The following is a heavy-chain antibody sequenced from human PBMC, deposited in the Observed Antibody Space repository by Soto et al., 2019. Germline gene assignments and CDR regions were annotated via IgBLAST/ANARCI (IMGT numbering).Heavy chain of an antibody. D-gene: IGHD2-15*01. Sequence: GGSLRLSCGAPGLTFSDYYMNWIRQTPGKGLEWVAYIRNTGESTYYADSVRGRFTISRDNAKNSLYPQMNFLRAEDTAIYYCAGACGGGGCRTDPGTLNYWGLGTLVTVSS. CDR2: IRNTGEST. V-gene: IGHV3-11*01. J-gene: IGHJ4*02. CDR3: AGACGGGGCRTDPGTLNY. CDR1: GLTFSDYY.